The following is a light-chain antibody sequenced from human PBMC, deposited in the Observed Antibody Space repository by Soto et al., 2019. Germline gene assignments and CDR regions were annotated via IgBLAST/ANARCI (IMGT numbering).Light chain of an antibody. Sequence: QSALTQPASVSGSPGQSITISCTGSSSDVGSYKLVSWYQQHPGKAPKFLIYEGTKRPSGVSNRFSGSKSGNTASLTISGLQAEDEANYYCCSYTGTSAWVFGGRTKLTVL. J-gene: IGLJ3*02. CDR1: SSDVGSYKL. V-gene: IGLV2-23*01. CDR3: CSYTGTSAWV. CDR2: EGT.